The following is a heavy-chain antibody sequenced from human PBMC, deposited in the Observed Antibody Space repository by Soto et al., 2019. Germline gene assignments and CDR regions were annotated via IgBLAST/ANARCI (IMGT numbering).Heavy chain of an antibody. V-gene: IGHV1-69*02. CDR3: ARVPVVVPVATGAFKI. D-gene: IGHD2-2*01. CDR1: GGTFSSYT. Sequence: QVQLVQSGAEVKKPGSSVKVSCKSSGGTFSSYTISWVRQAPGQGLEWMGRLIPILGIANYAQKFQGRVTITADKSTSTAYIELSSLRSEDTAVYYCARVPVVVPVATGAFKIWGQGSMVTVSS. CDR2: LIPILGIA. J-gene: IGHJ3*02.